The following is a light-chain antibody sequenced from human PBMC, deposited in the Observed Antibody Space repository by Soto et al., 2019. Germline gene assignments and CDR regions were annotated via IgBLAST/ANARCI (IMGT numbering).Light chain of an antibody. CDR2: DVS. CDR1: RTDVADGYDY. CDR3: TSYTSSTPLYV. J-gene: IGLJ1*01. V-gene: IGLV2-14*03. Sequence: QSVLTQPASVSGSPGQSIAISCTGVRTDVADGYDYVSWYQQHPGQAPQLIIYDVSNRPSGVSDRFSGSKSGNTASLTISGLQAEDEAEYYCTSYTSSTPLYVFGTGTKVPVL.